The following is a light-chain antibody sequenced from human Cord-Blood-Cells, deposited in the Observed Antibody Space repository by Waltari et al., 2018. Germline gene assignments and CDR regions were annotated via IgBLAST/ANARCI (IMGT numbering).Light chain of an antibody. CDR1: SSNIGAGYD. CDR3: QSYDSSLKV. J-gene: IGLJ2*01. V-gene: IGLV1-40*01. CDR2: GTS. Sequence: QSVLTQPPSVSGAPGPRVTIPCTGSSSNIGAGYDVHWYQQLPGPAPKLLSYGTSNRPSGVPDRFSGSKSGTSASLAITGLQAEDEADYYCQSYDSSLKVFGGGTKLTVL.